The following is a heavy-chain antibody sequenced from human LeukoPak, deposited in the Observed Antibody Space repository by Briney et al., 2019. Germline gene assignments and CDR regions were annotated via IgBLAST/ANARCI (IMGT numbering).Heavy chain of an antibody. CDR3: AKVPTSYYFDY. CDR2: IKGSAEAT. V-gene: IGHV3-23*01. J-gene: IGHJ4*02. CDR1: GFTFSSYI. Sequence: GGSLRLSCEASGFTFSSYIMTWVRQAPGKGLERVSTIKGSAEATFYADSVKDRFTISRDNSKNTLYLQMNSLRAEDTALYYCAKVPTSYYFDYWGQGTLVTVSS.